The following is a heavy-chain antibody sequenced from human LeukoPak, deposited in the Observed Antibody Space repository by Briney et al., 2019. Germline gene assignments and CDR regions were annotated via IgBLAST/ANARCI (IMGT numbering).Heavy chain of an antibody. J-gene: IGHJ4*02. Sequence: PGGSLRLSCAASGFIFNKAWMNWVRQAPGKGPEWVRLIKSNNDGGTTDYASPVEGRFIISRDDSKNTIYLQMNRLIIDDTAIYYCTPVMVEDRGFWGQGTLVTVSS. CDR2: IKSNNDGGTT. D-gene: IGHD2-21*01. CDR3: TPVMVEDRGF. CDR1: GFIFNKAW. V-gene: IGHV3-15*01.